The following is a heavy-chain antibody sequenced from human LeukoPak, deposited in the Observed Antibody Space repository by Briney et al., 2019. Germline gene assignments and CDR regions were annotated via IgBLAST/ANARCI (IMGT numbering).Heavy chain of an antibody. CDR2: ILYYGSNK. J-gene: IGHJ4*02. CDR3: ARDYGDSGNLGSFDY. Sequence: GGALIPSCAASGLTFSSYGMHWVLQAPGKGGEGVAVILYYGSNKYYADSVKGRFTISRDNSKNTMYLQMNSLRAADTAVYYCARDYGDSGNLGSFDYWGQGTLVTVSS. V-gene: IGHV3-33*01. CDR1: GLTFSSYG. D-gene: IGHD4-17*01.